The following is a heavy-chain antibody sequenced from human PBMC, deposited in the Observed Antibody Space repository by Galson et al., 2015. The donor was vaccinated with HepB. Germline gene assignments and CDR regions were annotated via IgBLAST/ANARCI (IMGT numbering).Heavy chain of an antibody. V-gene: IGHV3-23*01. J-gene: IGHJ4*02. CDR2: IFSGGSST. D-gene: IGHD6-19*01. Sequence: SLRLSCAASGFTLTSYTMSWVRQAPGKGLNWVATIFSGGSSTYYPDSVTGRVTISRDTSKNLAYLQMDSLRVEDTAVYYCARDKVPDGQWTVDSWGQGTQVIVSS. CDR3: ARDKVPDGQWTVDS. CDR1: GFTLTSYT.